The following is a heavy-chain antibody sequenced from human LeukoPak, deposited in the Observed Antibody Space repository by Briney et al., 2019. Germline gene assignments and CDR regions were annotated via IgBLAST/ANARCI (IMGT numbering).Heavy chain of an antibody. J-gene: IGHJ6*03. V-gene: IGHV1-2*02. CDR1: GYTLTGYY. Sequence: ASVKVSCKASGYTLTGYYMHWVRQAPGQGLEWMGWINPNSGGTNFAQKLQSRVTVTRDTSISTAYMELSRLRSDDTAVYYCAPGYCSSTSCYHHYYYYMDVWGKGTTVTVSS. CDR2: INPNSGGT. D-gene: IGHD2-2*01. CDR3: APGYCSSTSCYHHYYYYMDV.